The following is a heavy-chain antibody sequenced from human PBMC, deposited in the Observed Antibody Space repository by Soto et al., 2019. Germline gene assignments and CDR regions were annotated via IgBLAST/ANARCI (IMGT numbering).Heavy chain of an antibody. V-gene: IGHV3-21*01. D-gene: IGHD3-22*01. CDR2: ISGSTVYI. Sequence: EVQLVESGGGLVKRGGSLRLSCAASGFTFSSYSMNWVRQAPGKGLEWVSSISGSTVYIDYADSVRGRFTISRDNAKNSLYLQMNSLRAEDTAVYYCARGPFDSSGYYFDYWGQGTLVTVSS. J-gene: IGHJ4*02. CDR1: GFTFSSYS. CDR3: ARGPFDSSGYYFDY.